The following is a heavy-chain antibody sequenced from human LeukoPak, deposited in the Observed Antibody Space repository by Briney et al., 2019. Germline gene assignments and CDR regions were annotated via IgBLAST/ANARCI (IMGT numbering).Heavy chain of an antibody. CDR2: ISNNGGYT. CDR3: AKQLGYCSDGSCYFPY. D-gene: IGHD2-15*01. V-gene: IGHV3-23*01. Sequence: GGSLRLSCAASGFTFSSSAMSWVRQAPGKGLKWVSAISNNGGYTYYADSVQGRFTISRDNSKSTLCLQMNSLRAEDTAVYYCAKQLGYCSDGSCYFPYWGQGTLVTVSS. J-gene: IGHJ4*02. CDR1: GFTFSSSA.